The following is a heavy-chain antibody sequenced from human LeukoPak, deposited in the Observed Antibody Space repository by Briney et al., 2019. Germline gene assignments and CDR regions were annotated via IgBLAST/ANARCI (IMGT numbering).Heavy chain of an antibody. CDR3: ETYCSGGSCYSHDAFDI. Sequence: PSETLSLTCTVSGGSISSGGYYWSWIRQHPGKGLEWIGYIYYSGSTYYNPSLKSRVTISVDTSKNQFSLKLSSVTAADTAVYYCETYCSGGSCYSHDAFDIWGQGTMVTVSS. J-gene: IGHJ3*02. CDR1: GGSISSGGYY. CDR2: IYYSGST. V-gene: IGHV4-31*03. D-gene: IGHD2-15*01.